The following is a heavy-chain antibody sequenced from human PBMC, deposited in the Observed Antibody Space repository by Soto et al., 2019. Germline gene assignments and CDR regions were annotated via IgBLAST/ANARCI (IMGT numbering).Heavy chain of an antibody. J-gene: IGHJ6*02. CDR1: GFTFISYW. D-gene: IGHD3-22*01. V-gene: IGHV3-74*01. Sequence: EVQLVESGGGLVQPGGSLRLSCAASGFTFISYWMHWVRQAPGKGLVWVSRINRDGSSTSYADSVKGRFTISRDNAKNTLYLQMNSLRAEDTAVYFCARDSYYDSTYYGMDVWGQGTTVTVSS. CDR3: ARDSYYDSTYYGMDV. CDR2: INRDGSST.